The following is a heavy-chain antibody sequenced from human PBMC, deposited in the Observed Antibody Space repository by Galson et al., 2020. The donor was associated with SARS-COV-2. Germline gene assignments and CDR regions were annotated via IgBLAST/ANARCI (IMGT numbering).Heavy chain of an antibody. J-gene: IGHJ6*03. CDR1: GGTFSSYA. CDR3: ARVSANQLLYRNYYYVYYMDV. V-gene: IGHV1-69*10. CDR2: IIHILGTA. Sequence: SVQVSCKASGGTFSSYAISRVRQAPGQGLEWMGGIIHILGTANYAQKLKGRVTITADKSTSTAYVELSSLRSEDTAEYYCARVSANQLLYRNYYYVYYMDVGGKGTTGSVSS. D-gene: IGHD2-2*02.